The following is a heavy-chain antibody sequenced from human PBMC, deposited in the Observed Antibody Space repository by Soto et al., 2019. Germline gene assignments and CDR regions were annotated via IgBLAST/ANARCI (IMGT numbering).Heavy chain of an antibody. D-gene: IGHD6-19*01. CDR1: GYTFSDYW. J-gene: IGHJ4*02. CDR3: ARQHPLDSSAWYN. V-gene: IGHV5-51*01. Sequence: GESLKISCEGSGYTFSDYWIGWVRHVPGKGLEWAGTICAGDSDTRYGPSFEGQVTMSVDKSISSTYLNWSSLKASDSAIYYCARQHPLDSSAWYNWGQGTLVTVSS. CDR2: ICAGDSDT.